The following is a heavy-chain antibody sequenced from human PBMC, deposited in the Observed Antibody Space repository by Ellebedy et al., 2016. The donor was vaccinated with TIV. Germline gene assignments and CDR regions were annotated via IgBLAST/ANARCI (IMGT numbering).Heavy chain of an antibody. J-gene: IGHJ4*02. V-gene: IGHV3-33*01. D-gene: IGHD3-10*01. CDR1: GFTFSSYG. Sequence: GESLKISXAASGFTFSSYGMHWVRQAPGKGLEWVAVIWYDGSNKYYADSVKGRFTISRDNSKNTLYLQMNSLRAEDTAVYYCARGLDGSLWFGGPYTRSRAFDYWGQGTLVTVSS. CDR3: ARGLDGSLWFGGPYTRSRAFDY. CDR2: IWYDGSNK.